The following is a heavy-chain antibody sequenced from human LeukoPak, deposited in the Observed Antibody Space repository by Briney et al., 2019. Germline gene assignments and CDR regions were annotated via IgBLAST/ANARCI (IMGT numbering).Heavy chain of an antibody. CDR1: GFTFSSYS. V-gene: IGHV3-48*01. CDR3: AKAPSGIAAAVLFDP. CDR2: ISSSSSTI. J-gene: IGHJ5*02. D-gene: IGHD6-13*01. Sequence: GGSLRLSCAASGFTFSSYSMNWVRQAPGKGLEWVSYISSSSSTIYYADSVKGRFTISRDNSKNTLYLQMNSLRAEDTAVYYCAKAPSGIAAAVLFDPWGQGTLVTVSS.